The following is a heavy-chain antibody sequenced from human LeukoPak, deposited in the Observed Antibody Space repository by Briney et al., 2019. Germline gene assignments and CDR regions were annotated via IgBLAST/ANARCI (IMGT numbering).Heavy chain of an antibody. CDR1: GGTFSNYV. CDR3: ARDLCSGGSCYPPRFYYMDV. J-gene: IGHJ6*03. Sequence: ASVKVSCEASGGTFSNYVISCVRQAPGQGLEWMGGIIPIFGTANYAQKFQGRVTITADESTSTAYMELSSLRSEDTAVYYCARDLCSGGSCYPPRFYYMDVWGKGTTVTVSS. CDR2: IIPIFGTA. D-gene: IGHD2-15*01. V-gene: IGHV1-69*13.